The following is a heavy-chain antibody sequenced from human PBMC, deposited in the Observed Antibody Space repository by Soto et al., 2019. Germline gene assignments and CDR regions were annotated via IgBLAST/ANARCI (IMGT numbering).Heavy chain of an antibody. CDR1: GGSIAGYY. Sequence: SETLSLTCTVSGGSIAGYYWSWVRRPPGKGLEWIGYIYYSGTTNYNPSLTSRVTMSVDSSKNQFSLNLKSVTAADTAVYFCARVESSGWYPHYWGQGTLVTVSS. CDR2: IYYSGTT. V-gene: IGHV4-59*01. CDR3: ARVESSGWYPHY. D-gene: IGHD6-19*01. J-gene: IGHJ4*02.